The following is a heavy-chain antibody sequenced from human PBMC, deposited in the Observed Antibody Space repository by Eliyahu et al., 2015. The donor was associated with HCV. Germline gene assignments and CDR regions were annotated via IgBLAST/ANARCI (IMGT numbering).Heavy chain of an antibody. V-gene: IGHV3-23*01. CDR3: ARGQAVADY. CDR2: ISISGGST. Sequence: EVQLLESGGGLVQPGGSLRLSCAASGFNFITYAMNWVRQAPGKGLEWVSSISISGGSTYYADSVKGRFTISRDNSENMVYLQMNSLRVEDTAVYYCARGQAVADYWGQGALVTVSS. J-gene: IGHJ4*02. D-gene: IGHD6-19*01. CDR1: GFNFITYA.